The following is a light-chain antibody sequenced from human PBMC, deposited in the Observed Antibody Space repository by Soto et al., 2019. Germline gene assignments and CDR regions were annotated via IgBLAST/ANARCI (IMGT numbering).Light chain of an antibody. Sequence: DIQMTQSPSSLSASVGDRLTITCRASPSISSHLNWYQQKPGKAPKLLIYATSNLQSGVPSRFSGSGSGTDYTLTISSLQPEDFATYYCQQSDGTPLTFGGGTNVEIK. CDR3: QQSDGTPLT. V-gene: IGKV1-39*01. CDR1: PSISSH. CDR2: ATS. J-gene: IGKJ4*01.